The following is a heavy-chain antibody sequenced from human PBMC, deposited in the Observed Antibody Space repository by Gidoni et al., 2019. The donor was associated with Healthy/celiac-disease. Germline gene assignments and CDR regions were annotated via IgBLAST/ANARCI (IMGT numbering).Heavy chain of an antibody. CDR2: INHSGST. CDR3: ARTRSGIAAAAPDAFDI. D-gene: IGHD6-13*01. V-gene: IGHV4-34*01. Sequence: QVQLQQWGAGLLKPSETLSLTCAVYGGSFSGYYWSWIRQPPGKGLEWIGEINHSGSTNYNPSLKSRVTISVDTSKNQVSLKLSSVTAADTAVYYCARTRSGIAAAAPDAFDIWGQGTMVTVSS. CDR1: GGSFSGYY. J-gene: IGHJ3*02.